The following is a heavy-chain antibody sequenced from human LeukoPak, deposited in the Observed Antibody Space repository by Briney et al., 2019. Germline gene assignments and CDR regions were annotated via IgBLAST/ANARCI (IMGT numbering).Heavy chain of an antibody. CDR3: AREGPGSAEYSSSFDY. J-gene: IGHJ4*02. CDR2: INPNSGGT. V-gene: IGHV1-2*02. CDR1: GYTFTDYY. D-gene: IGHD6-6*01. Sequence: APVKVSCKASGYTFTDYYAYWVRQAPGQGLEWMGWINPNSGGTSYAQKFQGRVTMTRDTSTSTVYMELSSLRSEDTAVYYCAREGPGSAEYSSSFDYWGQGTLVTVSS.